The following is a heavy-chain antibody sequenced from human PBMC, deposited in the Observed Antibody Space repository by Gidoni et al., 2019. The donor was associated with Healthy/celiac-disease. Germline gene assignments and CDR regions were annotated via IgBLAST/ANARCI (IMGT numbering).Heavy chain of an antibody. V-gene: IGHV4-59*01. CDR3: ARMSSGYLEY. D-gene: IGHD3-22*01. Sequence: QVQLQESGPGLVKPSETLSLTCTVSGGSISGYYWSWIRQPPGKGLEWIGYIYYSGSTNYNPSLKSRVTISVDTSKNQFSLKLSSVTAADTAVYYCARMSSGYLEYWGQGTLVTVSS. CDR2: IYYSGST. CDR1: GGSISGYY. J-gene: IGHJ4*02.